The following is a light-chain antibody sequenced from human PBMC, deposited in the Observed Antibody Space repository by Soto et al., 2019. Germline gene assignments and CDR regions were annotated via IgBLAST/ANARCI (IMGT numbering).Light chain of an antibody. CDR1: QHIDSR. CDR3: QQHNSFSLFT. J-gene: IGKJ3*01. V-gene: IGKV1-5*01. CDR2: DAS. Sequence: DIQMAQSPSTLSASVGDRVTITCRASQHIDSRLAWYQQKPGKAPKLLVYDASTLERGVTSTFSGSGSGTDFTLTISSLQPEDFATYYCQQHNSFSLFTFGPGTKVETK.